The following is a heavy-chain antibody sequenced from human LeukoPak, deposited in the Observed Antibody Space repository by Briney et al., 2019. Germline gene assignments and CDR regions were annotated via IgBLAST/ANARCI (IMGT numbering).Heavy chain of an antibody. J-gene: IGHJ4*02. CDR1: GFTVSSYT. V-gene: IGHV3-21*01. CDR2: ISSSATYI. Sequence: PGGSQRLSCAGSGFTVSSYTMNWVRQAPGKGLEWVSSISSSATYIYYADSVRGRFTISRDDAKNSLFLHMNSLRAEDTAVYYCATWDDYGDYVAFEYWGQGTLVTVSS. D-gene: IGHD4-17*01. CDR3: ATWDDYGDYVAFEY.